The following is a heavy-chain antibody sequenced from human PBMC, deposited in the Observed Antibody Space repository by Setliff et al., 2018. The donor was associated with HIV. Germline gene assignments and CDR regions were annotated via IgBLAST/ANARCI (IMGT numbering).Heavy chain of an antibody. CDR3: ARDSEVAGPLNSAFNI. J-gene: IGHJ3*02. CDR1: GYTFISHP. V-gene: IGHV7-4-1*02. CDR2: INTNTGNP. D-gene: IGHD6-19*01. Sequence: GPPVKVSCKASGYTFISHPINWVRQAPGQGLEWMGWINTNTGNPTYAQGFTGRFVFSVDTSVNTAYLQISSLKAEDTAIYYCARDSEVAGPLNSAFNIWGQGTMVTVSS.